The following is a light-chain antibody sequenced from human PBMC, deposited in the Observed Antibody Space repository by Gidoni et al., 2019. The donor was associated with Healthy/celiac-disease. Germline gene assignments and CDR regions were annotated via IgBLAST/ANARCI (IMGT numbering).Light chain of an antibody. J-gene: IGLJ2*01. Sequence: HSVLTQPPSVSGAPGHRVTISCTGSSSNIGAGYDVHWYQQLPGTAPKLLIYGNSNRPSGVPDRFSGSKSGTSASRAITGLQAEDEADYYCQSYDSSLSGSLVFGGGTKLTVL. CDR2: GNS. V-gene: IGLV1-40*01. CDR3: QSYDSSLSGSLV. CDR1: SSNIGAGYD.